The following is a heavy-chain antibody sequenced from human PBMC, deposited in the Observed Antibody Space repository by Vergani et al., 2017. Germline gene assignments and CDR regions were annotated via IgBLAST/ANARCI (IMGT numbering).Heavy chain of an antibody. Sequence: VQLVESGGGLVQPGGSLRLSCAASGFTFSSYAMSWVRQAPGKGLEWVSAISGSGGSTYYADSVKGRFTISRDNSKNTLYLQMNSLRAEDTAVYYCAKGGGGYSSSLYYYYMDVWGKGTTVTVSS. V-gene: IGHV3-23*04. CDR1: GFTFSSYA. J-gene: IGHJ6*03. CDR2: ISGSGGST. CDR3: AKGGGGYSSSLYYYYMDV. D-gene: IGHD6-6*01.